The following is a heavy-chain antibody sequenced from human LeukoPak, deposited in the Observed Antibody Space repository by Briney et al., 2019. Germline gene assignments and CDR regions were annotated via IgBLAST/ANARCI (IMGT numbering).Heavy chain of an antibody. J-gene: IGHJ4*02. V-gene: IGHV3-33*01. CDR2: IWPDGSQQ. Sequence: GMSLRLSCAASGFTFRSYGMHWVRQAQGKGLEWVAVIWPDGSQQHYADSVKGRFTISRDNSKNTLYLQMNSLRVDDTAVYYCARSSDSSDLGYWGQGTLVTVSS. CDR1: GFTFRSYG. CDR3: ARSSDSSDLGY. D-gene: IGHD6-25*01.